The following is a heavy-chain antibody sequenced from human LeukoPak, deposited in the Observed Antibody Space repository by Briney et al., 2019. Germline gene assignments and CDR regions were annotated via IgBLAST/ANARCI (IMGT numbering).Heavy chain of an antibody. D-gene: IGHD6-13*01. J-gene: IGHJ5*02. V-gene: IGHV4-39*01. CDR3: ARPAYSSSWYDGWFDP. CDR1: GGSISSSSYY. CDR2: IYYSGST. Sequence: PSETLSLTCTVSGGSISSSSYYWGWIRQPPGKGLEWIGSIYYSGSTYYNPSLKSRVTISVDTSKNQFSLKLSSVTAADTAVCYCARPAYSSSWYDGWFDPWGQGTLVTVSS.